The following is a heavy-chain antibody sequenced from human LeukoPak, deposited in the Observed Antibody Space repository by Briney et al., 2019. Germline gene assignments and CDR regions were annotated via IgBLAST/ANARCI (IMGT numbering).Heavy chain of an antibody. CDR3: AATKSAGMAVAGTLDY. J-gene: IGHJ4*02. V-gene: IGHV3-30*03. CDR1: GFTFSSYG. Sequence: GGSLRLSCAASGFTFSSYGMHWVRQAPGKGLEWVAIISFHGSNQYYADSVKGRFTISRDNSKNTLYLQMNSLRAEDTAVYYSAATKSAGMAVAGTLDYWGQGTLVTVSS. D-gene: IGHD6-19*01. CDR2: ISFHGSNQ.